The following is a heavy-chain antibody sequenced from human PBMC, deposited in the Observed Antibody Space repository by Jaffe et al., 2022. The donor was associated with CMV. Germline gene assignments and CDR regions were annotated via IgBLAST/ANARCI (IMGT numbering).Heavy chain of an antibody. Sequence: EVQLVESGGGLVKPGGSLRLSCAASGFTFSNAWMSWVRQAPGKGLEWVGRIKSKTDGGTTDYAAPVKGRFTISRDDSKNTLYLQMNSLKTEDTAVYYCTTDPVVGATQRRYYYYYYMDVWGKGTTVTVSS. D-gene: IGHD1-26*01. CDR1: GFTFSNAW. J-gene: IGHJ6*03. CDR3: TTDPVVGATQRRYYYYYYMDV. CDR2: IKSKTDGGTT. V-gene: IGHV3-15*01.